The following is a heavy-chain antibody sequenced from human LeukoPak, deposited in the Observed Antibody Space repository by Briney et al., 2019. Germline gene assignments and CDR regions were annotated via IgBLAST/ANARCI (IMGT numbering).Heavy chain of an antibody. CDR2: INWIGDST. CDR1: GFTLGTYW. V-gene: IGHV3-20*04. Sequence: GGSLRLSCAASGFTLGTYWMNWVRQAPGKGLEWVSGINWIGDSTSYADSVKGRFTISRDNAKKSLYLQMNSLRAEDTALYYCARGPRRWLQSHYYFDYWGQGTLVTVSS. J-gene: IGHJ4*02. D-gene: IGHD5-24*01. CDR3: ARGPRRWLQSHYYFDY.